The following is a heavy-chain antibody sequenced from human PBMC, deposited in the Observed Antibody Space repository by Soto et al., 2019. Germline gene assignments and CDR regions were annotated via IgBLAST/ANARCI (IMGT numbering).Heavy chain of an antibody. V-gene: IGHV1-2*02. CDR3: ARGGGVGVAGSAAFDM. D-gene: IGHD3-3*01. CDR2: INPATGAA. CDR1: GYPVTAYY. J-gene: IGHJ3*02. Sequence: QLHLVQSGAVVKKPGASVTVSCSASGYPVTAYYMHWVRQAPGRGLEWMGGINPATGAAKYTQTFPGRVTMTRDNVTSTGFLELGGLASEDTAVFYCARGGGVGVAGSAAFDMWGQGTLVTVSS.